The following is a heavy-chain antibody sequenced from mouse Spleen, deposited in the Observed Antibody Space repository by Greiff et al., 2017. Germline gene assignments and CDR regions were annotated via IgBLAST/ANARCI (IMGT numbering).Heavy chain of an antibody. CDR3: ARWDDDYAMDY. J-gene: IGHJ4*01. Sequence: GASVKISCKASGYAFSSSWMNWVKQRPGQGLEWIGRIYPGDGDTNYNGKFKGKATLTADKSSSTAYMQLSSLTSVDSAVYFCARWDDDYAMDYWGQGTSVTVSS. CDR1: GYAFSSSW. V-gene: IGHV1-82*01. CDR2: IYPGDGDT. D-gene: IGHD4-1*01.